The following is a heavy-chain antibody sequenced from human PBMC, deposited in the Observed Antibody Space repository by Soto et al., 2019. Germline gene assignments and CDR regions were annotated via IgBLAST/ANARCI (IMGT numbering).Heavy chain of an antibody. CDR1: GYTFTGYY. J-gene: IGHJ4*02. V-gene: IGHV1-2*02. CDR3: ARGEDFYDRSGSGLDY. D-gene: IGHD3-22*01. Sequence: ASVKVSCKASGYTFTGYYMHWVRQAPGQGLEWMGWINPNSGGTNYAQKFQGRVTMTRDTSISTAYMELSRLRSDDTAVYYCARGEDFYDRSGSGLDYWGQGTLVTVSS. CDR2: INPNSGGT.